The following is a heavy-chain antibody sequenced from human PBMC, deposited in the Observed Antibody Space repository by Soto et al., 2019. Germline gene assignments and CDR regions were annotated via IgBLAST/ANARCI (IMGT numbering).Heavy chain of an antibody. CDR3: ARGSGTSKYFADSLAV. CDR1: GFNLESYS. D-gene: IGHD3-9*01. Sequence: QAQLVQSGAEVMMPGDAVTISCEAAGFNLESYSVHWVRQAPGQRLEWMGQTNGDTGRTKYSSTFQGRVTMTRDKSAKTATLELRSLRSEDSAVYYWARGSGTSKYFADSLAVWGQGTRVSVSS. V-gene: IGHV1-3*01. J-gene: IGHJ6*02. CDR2: TNGDTGRT.